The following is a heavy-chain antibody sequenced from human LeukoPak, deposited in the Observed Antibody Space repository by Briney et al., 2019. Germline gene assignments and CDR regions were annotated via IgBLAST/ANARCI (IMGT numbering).Heavy chain of an antibody. CDR2: IYSGGTT. V-gene: IGHV3-66*01. CDR1: GFTVSSDY. Sequence: PGGSLRLSCSASGFTVSSDYMSWVRLAPGKGLAWLSVIYSGGTTYYADSVKGRFTISRDNSKNTVCLQMNSLRVEDTAVYYCTRGGSVPATRSFDYWGQGTLVTVSS. J-gene: IGHJ4*02. CDR3: TRGGSVPATRSFDY. D-gene: IGHD6-19*01.